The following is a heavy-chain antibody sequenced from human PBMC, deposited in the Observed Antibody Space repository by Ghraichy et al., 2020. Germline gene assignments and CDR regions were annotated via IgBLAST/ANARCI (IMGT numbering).Heavy chain of an antibody. CDR3: AKDFFGSGWYNYFDP. V-gene: IGHV3-30*18. CDR2: ISIDGEVQ. Sequence: GESLNISCTAPGFSLSTYGMHWVRQAPGKGPEWVAMISIDGEVQYYGDSVKGRFTISRDNSKNTVNSLRDEDTAVYHCAKDFFGSGWYNYFDPWGQGTLVTVSS. CDR1: GFSLSTYG. J-gene: IGHJ5*02. D-gene: IGHD6-13*01.